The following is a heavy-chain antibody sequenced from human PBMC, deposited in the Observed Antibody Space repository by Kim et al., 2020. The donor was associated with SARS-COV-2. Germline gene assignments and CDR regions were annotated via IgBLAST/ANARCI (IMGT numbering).Heavy chain of an antibody. CDR3: ARGRGRRWVQLPPFDYYYYMDV. CDR1: GGSFSGYY. D-gene: IGHD5-12*01. CDR2: INHSGST. V-gene: IGHV4-34*01. J-gene: IGHJ6*03. Sequence: SETLSLTCAVYGGSFSGYYWSWIRQPPGKGLEWIGEINHSGSTNYNPSLKSRVTISVDTSKNQFSLKLSSVTAADTAVYYCARGRGRRWVQLPPFDYYYYMDVWGKGTTGTVS.